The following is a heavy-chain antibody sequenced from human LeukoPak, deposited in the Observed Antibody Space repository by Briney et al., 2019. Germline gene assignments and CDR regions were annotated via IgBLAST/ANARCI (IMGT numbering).Heavy chain of an antibody. D-gene: IGHD3-10*01. CDR1: GYTFTGYY. CDR3: ARGSRHGSGSYSNWFDP. J-gene: IGHJ5*02. CDR2: INPNSGGT. V-gene: IGHV1-2*02. Sequence: GASVTVSCTASGYTFTGYYMHWVRQAPGQGLEWMGWINPNSGGTNYAQKFQGRVTMTRDTSISTAYMELSRLRSDDTAVYYCARGSRHGSGSYSNWFDPWGQGTLVTVSS.